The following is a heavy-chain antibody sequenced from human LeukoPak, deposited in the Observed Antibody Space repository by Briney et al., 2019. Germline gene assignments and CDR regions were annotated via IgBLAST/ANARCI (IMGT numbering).Heavy chain of an antibody. V-gene: IGHV7-4-1*02. Sequence: GASVKVSCKASGYTFTSYAMNWVRQAPGQGLEWMGWININTGNPTYAQGFTGRFVFSLDTSVSTAYLQISSLKAEDTAVYYCARDISVDTAIFFDYWGQGTLVTVSS. D-gene: IGHD5-18*01. J-gene: IGHJ4*02. CDR2: ININTGNP. CDR1: GYTFTSYA. CDR3: ARDISVDTAIFFDY.